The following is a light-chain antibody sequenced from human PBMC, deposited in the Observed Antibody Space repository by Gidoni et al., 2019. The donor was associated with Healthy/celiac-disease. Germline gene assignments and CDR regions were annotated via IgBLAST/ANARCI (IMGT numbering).Light chain of an antibody. V-gene: IGKV2-28*01. Sequence: DIVMTQSPLFLPVTPVEPASISCRSSQSLLHSNGYNYLDWYLQKPGQSPQLLIYLGSNRASGVPDRFSGSGSGTDFTLKISRVEAEDVGVYYCMQALQTPPTFGQGTKLEIK. CDR2: LGS. CDR3: MQALQTPPT. J-gene: IGKJ2*01. CDR1: QSLLHSNGYNY.